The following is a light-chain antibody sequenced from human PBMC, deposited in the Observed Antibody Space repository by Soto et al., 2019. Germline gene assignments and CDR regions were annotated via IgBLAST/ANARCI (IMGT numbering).Light chain of an antibody. CDR1: QSVSSN. Sequence: EVVMTQSPATLSVCPGERATLSCRASQSVSSNLAWYQQKPGQPPRLLIYGASTRATGIPARFSGSGSGTEFTLTISSLQSEDFAVYYCQQYNNWPWTFGQGTKVDIK. J-gene: IGKJ1*01. CDR3: QQYNNWPWT. V-gene: IGKV3-15*01. CDR2: GAS.